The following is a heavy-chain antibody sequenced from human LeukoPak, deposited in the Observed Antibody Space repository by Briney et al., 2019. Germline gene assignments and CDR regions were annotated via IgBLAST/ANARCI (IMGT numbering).Heavy chain of an antibody. D-gene: IGHD3-10*01. Sequence: KPSETLSLTCTVSGGSISTYYWSWIRQPPGKGLEWIGYIFYNGGTKYNPSLKSRVTMSVDTPKNQFSLKLNSVTAADTAVYYCGRARPGEVIEYWGQGTLVTVPS. CDR1: GGSISTYY. CDR3: GRARPGEVIEY. CDR2: IFYNGGT. J-gene: IGHJ4*02. V-gene: IGHV4-59*01.